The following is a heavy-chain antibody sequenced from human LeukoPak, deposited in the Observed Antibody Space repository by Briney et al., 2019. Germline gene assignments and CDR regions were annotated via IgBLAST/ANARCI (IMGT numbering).Heavy chain of an antibody. J-gene: IGHJ4*02. CDR3: ARGDGYNFGLHDY. V-gene: IGHV3-33*01. CDR1: GFTFSTYG. D-gene: IGHD5-24*01. CDR2: IWYDGSNK. Sequence: GGSLRLSCAAYGFTFSTYGMHWVRQAPGKGLEWVAVIWYDGSNKYYADSVKGRFTISRDNSKNTLYLQMNSLRAEDTAVYYCARGDGYNFGLHDYWGQGTLVTVSS.